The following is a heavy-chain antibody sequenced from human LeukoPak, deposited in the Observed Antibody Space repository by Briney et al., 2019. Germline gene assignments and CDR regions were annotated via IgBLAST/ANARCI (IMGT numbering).Heavy chain of an antibody. J-gene: IGHJ4*02. V-gene: IGHV3-21*01. D-gene: IGHD3-10*01. Sequence: GGSLRLSCAASGFTFSSYSMNWVRQAPGKRLEWVSSISSSSSYIYYADSVKGRFTISRDNAKNSLYLQMNSLRAEDTAVYYCASAPSYYFDYWGQGTLVTVSS. CDR3: ASAPSYYFDY. CDR1: GFTFSSYS. CDR2: ISSSSSYI.